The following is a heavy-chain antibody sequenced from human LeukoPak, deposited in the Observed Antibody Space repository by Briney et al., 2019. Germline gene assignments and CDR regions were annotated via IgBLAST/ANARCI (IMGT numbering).Heavy chain of an antibody. D-gene: IGHD2-8*01. CDR1: GGSISSYY. Sequence: SETLSLTCTVPGGSISSYYWSWIRQPPGKGLEWIGYIYNSGTTDYNPSLKSRVTISVDTSKNQFSLKVNSVTAADTAVYYCARAPVLYYFDYWGQGTLVTVSS. V-gene: IGHV4-59*01. J-gene: IGHJ4*02. CDR3: ARAPVLYYFDY. CDR2: IYNSGTT.